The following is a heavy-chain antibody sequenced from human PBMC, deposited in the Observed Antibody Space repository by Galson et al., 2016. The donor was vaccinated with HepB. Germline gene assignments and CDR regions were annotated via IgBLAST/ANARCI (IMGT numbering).Heavy chain of an antibody. CDR3: ASRPAYGDYDFYYGMDV. CDR2: IGTFVGNT. CDR1: GYPFTSNG. V-gene: IGHV1-18*01. D-gene: IGHD4-17*01. Sequence: SVKVSCKASGYPFTSNGFSWVRQAPGRGLEWMGWIGTFVGNTNYAQNFQGRVTMTSDTSTNTAYLELRNLTSDDTAVYYCASRPAYGDYDFYYGMDVWGQGTTVTVSS. J-gene: IGHJ6*02.